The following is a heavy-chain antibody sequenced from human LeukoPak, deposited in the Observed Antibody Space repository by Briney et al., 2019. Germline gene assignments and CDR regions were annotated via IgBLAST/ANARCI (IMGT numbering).Heavy chain of an antibody. Sequence: ASVKVSCKASGYTFTSYAMHWVRQAPGQRLEWMGWINAGNGNTKYSQKFQGRVTITRDTSASTAYMELSSLRSEDTAVYYCARSSSSWTNYFDYWGQGTLVTVSS. CDR2: INAGNGNT. CDR3: ARSSSSWTNYFDY. J-gene: IGHJ4*02. CDR1: GYTFTSYA. V-gene: IGHV1-3*01. D-gene: IGHD6-13*01.